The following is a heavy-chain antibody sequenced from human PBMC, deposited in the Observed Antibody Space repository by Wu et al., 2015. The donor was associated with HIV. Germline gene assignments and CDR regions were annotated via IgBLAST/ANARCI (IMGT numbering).Heavy chain of an antibody. CDR2: INPSGGST. Sequence: QVQLVQSGAEVKKPGASVKVSCKASGYTFTTYYMHWVRQAPGQGLEWMGIINPSGGSTSYAQKFQGRVTMTRDTSTTTVYMELSSLRSEDTAVYYCARDPRNSLYCSSTSCYTSYYFDYVGQGPWSPS. CDR3: ARDPRNSLYCSSTSCYTSYYFDY. D-gene: IGHD2-2*02. CDR1: GYTFTTYY. V-gene: IGHV1-46*03. J-gene: IGHJ4*02.